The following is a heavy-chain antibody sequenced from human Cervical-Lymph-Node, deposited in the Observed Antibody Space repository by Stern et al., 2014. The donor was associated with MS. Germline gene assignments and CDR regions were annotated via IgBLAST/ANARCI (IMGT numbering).Heavy chain of an antibody. CDR1: GFTFSSYW. CDR3: ARDSGGSGNCGGDCYRGMDV. J-gene: IGHJ6*02. D-gene: IGHD2-21*01. CDR2: IKQDGSEK. V-gene: IGHV3-7*01. Sequence: EDQLVESGGGLVQPGGSLRLSCAASGFTFSSYWLSWVRQAPGKGLEWVANIKQDGSEKYYVDSLKGRFTISRDNTKNSLYLQMNSLRAEDTAVYYCARDSGGSGNCGGDCYRGMDVWGQGTTVIVSS.